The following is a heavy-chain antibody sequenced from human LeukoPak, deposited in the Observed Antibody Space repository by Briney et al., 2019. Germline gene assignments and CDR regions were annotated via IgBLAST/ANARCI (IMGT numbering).Heavy chain of an antibody. J-gene: IGHJ3*02. CDR1: GYTFTGYY. CDR3: AKTETYYYGSGSYYNAPGAFDI. D-gene: IGHD3-10*01. Sequence: ASVKVSCKASGYTFTGYYMHWVRQAPGQRLEWMGWINPNSGGTNYAQKFQGRVTMTRDTSISTAYMELSRLRSDDTAVYYCAKTETYYYGSGSYYNAPGAFDIWGQGTMVTVSS. CDR2: INPNSGGT. V-gene: IGHV1-2*02.